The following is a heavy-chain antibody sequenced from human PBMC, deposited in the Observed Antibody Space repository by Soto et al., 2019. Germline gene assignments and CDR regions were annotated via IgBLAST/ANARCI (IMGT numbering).Heavy chain of an antibody. J-gene: IGHJ4*02. CDR1: GYTFTSYG. D-gene: IGHD2-2*01. CDR3: ARDDVVVVVPAAATPNYFDY. Sequence: ASVKVSCKASGYTFTSYGISWVRQAPGQGLEWMGWISAYNGNTNYAQKLQGRVTMTTDTSTSTAYMELRSLRSDDTAVYYCARDDVVVVVPAAATPNYFDYWGQGTLVTVSS. CDR2: ISAYNGNT. V-gene: IGHV1-18*01.